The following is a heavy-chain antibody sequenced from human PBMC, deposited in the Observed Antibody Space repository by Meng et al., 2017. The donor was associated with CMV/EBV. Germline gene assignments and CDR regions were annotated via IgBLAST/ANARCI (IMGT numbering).Heavy chain of an antibody. CDR1: GFSFSDSW. D-gene: IGHD1-14*01. V-gene: IGHV3-74*03. CDR3: VRDLVGNRDS. J-gene: IGHJ5*01. CDR2: IDADGTVT. Sequence: EVHVVEAGGVLVRPGWSLRPACADSGFSFSDSWMHWVRQALGEGPVWVSRIDADGTVTSYAESVRGRFTISRDNSKNTLYLQMNDLRAGDSGVYYCVRDLVGNRDSWGHGTLVTVSS.